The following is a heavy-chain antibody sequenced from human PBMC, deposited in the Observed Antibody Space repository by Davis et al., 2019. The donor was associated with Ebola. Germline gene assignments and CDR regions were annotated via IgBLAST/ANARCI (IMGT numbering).Heavy chain of an antibody. CDR2: ISAYNGNT. Sequence: ASVKVSCKASGYTFTSYGISWVRQAPGQGLEWMGWISAYNGNTNYAQKLQGRVTMTTDTSTSTAYMELRSLRSDDTAVYYCARDQYYGSGSYLSYGMDVWGQGTTVTVSS. CDR3: ARDQYYGSGSYLSYGMDV. J-gene: IGHJ6*02. V-gene: IGHV1-18*01. D-gene: IGHD3-10*01. CDR1: GYTFTSYG.